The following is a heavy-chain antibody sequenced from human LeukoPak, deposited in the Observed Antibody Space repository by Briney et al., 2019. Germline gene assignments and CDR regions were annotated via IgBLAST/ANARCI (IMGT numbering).Heavy chain of an antibody. Sequence: SQTLSLTCAVYGGSFSGYYWSWIRQPPGKGLEWLGEINHSGSTNYNPSLKSRVTISVDTSKNQFSLKLSSVTAADTAVYYCARDVRSSSWYGYYYYYMDVWGKGTTVTVSS. D-gene: IGHD6-13*01. J-gene: IGHJ6*03. CDR2: INHSGST. CDR1: GGSFSGYY. V-gene: IGHV4-34*01. CDR3: ARDVRSSSWYGYYYYYMDV.